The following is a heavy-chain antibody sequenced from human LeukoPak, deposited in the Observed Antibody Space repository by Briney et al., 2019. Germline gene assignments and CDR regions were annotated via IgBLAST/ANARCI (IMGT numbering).Heavy chain of an antibody. CDR1: GFTFISYS. D-gene: IGHD1-20*01. CDR3: ARDYNWNDGAFDI. V-gene: IGHV3-53*01. CDR2: IYGGGST. Sequence: PGGSLRLSCAASGFTFISYSMNWVRQAPGKGLEWVSVIYGGGSTYYADSVKGRFTISRDNSKNTLFLQMNSLRAEDTAVYYCARDYNWNDGAFDIWGQGTMVTVSS. J-gene: IGHJ3*02.